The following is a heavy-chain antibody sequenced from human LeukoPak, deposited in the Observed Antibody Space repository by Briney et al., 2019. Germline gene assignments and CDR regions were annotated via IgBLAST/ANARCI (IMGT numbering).Heavy chain of an antibody. CDR3: ARDNREQWLVIGNWFDP. V-gene: IGHV1-2*02. CDR1: GYTFTGYY. Sequence: ALVKVSCKASGYTFTGYYMHWVRQAPGQGLEWMGWINPNSGGTNYAQKFQGRVTMTRDTPTSTAYMELSRLRSDDTAVYYCARDNREQWLVIGNWFDPWGREPWSPSPQ. J-gene: IGHJ5*02. D-gene: IGHD6-19*01. CDR2: INPNSGGT.